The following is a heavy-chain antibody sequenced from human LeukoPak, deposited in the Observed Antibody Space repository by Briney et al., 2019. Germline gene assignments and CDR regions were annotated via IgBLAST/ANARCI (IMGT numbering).Heavy chain of an antibody. V-gene: IGHV4-34*01. CDR3: ARGYSYGSGWFDP. D-gene: IGHD5-18*01. Sequence: PSETLSLTCAVYGGSFSGYYWSWIRQPPGKGLEWIGEINHSGSTNYNPSLKSRVTISVDTSKNQFSLKLSSVTAADTAVYYCARGYSYGSGWFDPWGQGTLVTVSS. CDR2: INHSGST. J-gene: IGHJ5*02. CDR1: GGSFSGYY.